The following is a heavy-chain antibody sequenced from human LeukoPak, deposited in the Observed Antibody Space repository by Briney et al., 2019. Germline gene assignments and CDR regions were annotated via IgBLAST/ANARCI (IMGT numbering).Heavy chain of an antibody. CDR1: GFTVSSNY. CDR2: ISSRDSI. V-gene: IGHV3-53*01. Sequence: GGSLRLSCAASGFTVSSNYMSWVRQAPGKGLEWVSLISSRDSIYYADSVKGRFTISRDNSKNTLYLQMSSLRADDTAVCSLGFGFWGQGALVTVSS. CDR3: GFGF. J-gene: IGHJ4*02. D-gene: IGHD2-15*01.